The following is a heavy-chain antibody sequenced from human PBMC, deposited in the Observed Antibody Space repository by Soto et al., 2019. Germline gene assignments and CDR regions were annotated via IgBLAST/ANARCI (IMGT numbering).Heavy chain of an antibody. J-gene: IGHJ6*04. D-gene: IGHD6-13*01. V-gene: IGHV3-74*01. CDR3: ARGGIAAAGRFGMDV. CDR2: INSDGSST. CDR1: GFTFSSYW. Sequence: GGSLRLSCAASGFTFSSYWMHWVRQAPGKGLVWVSRINSDGSSTSYADSVKGRFTISRDNAKNTLYLQMNSLRAEDTAVYYCARGGIAAAGRFGMDVWGEGTTVTVSS.